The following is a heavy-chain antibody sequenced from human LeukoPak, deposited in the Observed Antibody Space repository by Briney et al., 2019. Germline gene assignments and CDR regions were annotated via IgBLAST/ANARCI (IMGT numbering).Heavy chain of an antibody. CDR1: GYSISSGYY. Sequence: SETLSLTCTVSGYSISSGYYWGWIRQPPGKGLEWIGSIYHSGSTHYNPSLKSRVTISVDTSKNQFSLKLSSVTAADTAVYSCARSPVQCSSSTCFGFYFDYWGQGTLVIASS. CDR3: ARSPVQCSSSTCFGFYFDY. V-gene: IGHV4-38-2*02. D-gene: IGHD2-2*01. CDR2: IYHSGST. J-gene: IGHJ4*02.